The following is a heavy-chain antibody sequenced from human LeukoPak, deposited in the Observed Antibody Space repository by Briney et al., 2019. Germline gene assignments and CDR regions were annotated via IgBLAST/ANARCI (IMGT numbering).Heavy chain of an antibody. CDR1: GGSISSYY. V-gene: IGHV4-59*12. CDR2: MYYSGST. D-gene: IGHD2-2*02. CDR3: ARGPVRGVVVPAAIRKPPTSSSYYFDY. Sequence: SETLSLTCTVSGGSISSYYWSWIRQPPGKGLEWIGYMYYSGSTNYNPSLKSRVTISVDTSKNQFSLKLSSVTAADTAVYYCARGPVRGVVVPAAIRKPPTSSSYYFDYWGQGTLVTVSS. J-gene: IGHJ4*02.